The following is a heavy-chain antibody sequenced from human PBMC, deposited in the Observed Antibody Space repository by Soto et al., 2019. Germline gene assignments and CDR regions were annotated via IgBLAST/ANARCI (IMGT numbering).Heavy chain of an antibody. V-gene: IGHV3-33*01. CDR1: GFTFSSYG. Sequence: SLSLSCAASGFTFSSYGMHWVRQAPGKGLEWVAVIWYDGSNKYYADSVKGRFTISRENSKNTLYLQMNSLRAEDTAVYYCASGPRSGWDVLHYYGMAVSGQGTTVTVSS. CDR2: IWYDGSNK. D-gene: IGHD6-19*01. CDR3: ASGPRSGWDVLHYYGMAV. J-gene: IGHJ6*02.